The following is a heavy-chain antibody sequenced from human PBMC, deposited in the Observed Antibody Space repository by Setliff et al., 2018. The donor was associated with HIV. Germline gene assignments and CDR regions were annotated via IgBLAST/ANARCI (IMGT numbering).Heavy chain of an antibody. V-gene: IGHV3-23*01. Sequence: GGSVRLSCVVSGLTFSTSAMSWVRQGPGKGLHWVAGISRSGVSTHYADPVKGRFSISRDNSKNTLYLQMNSLRPDDTAIYYCVKVIPAYGITAAPDYWGQGTLVTVSS. D-gene: IGHD6-13*01. CDR2: ISRSGVST. CDR3: VKVIPAYGITAAPDY. J-gene: IGHJ4*02. CDR1: GLTFSTSA.